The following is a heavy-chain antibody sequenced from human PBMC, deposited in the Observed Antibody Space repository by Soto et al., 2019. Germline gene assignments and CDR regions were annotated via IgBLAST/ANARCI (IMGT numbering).Heavy chain of an antibody. Sequence: QVQLVESGGGVVQPGRSLRLSCAASGFTFSSYGMHWVRQAPGKGLEWVAVIWYDGSNKYYADSVKGRFTISRDNSKNSLYLQMNSLRAEDTAVYYCALSSGWYTFDYWGRGTLVTVSS. V-gene: IGHV3-33*01. CDR2: IWYDGSNK. J-gene: IGHJ4*02. D-gene: IGHD6-19*01. CDR3: ALSSGWYTFDY. CDR1: GFTFSSYG.